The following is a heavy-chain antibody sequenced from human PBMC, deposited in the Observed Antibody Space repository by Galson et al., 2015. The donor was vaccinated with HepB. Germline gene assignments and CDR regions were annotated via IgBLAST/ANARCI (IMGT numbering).Heavy chain of an antibody. V-gene: IGHV1-69*13. Sequence: SVKVSCKASGGTFSSYAISWVRQAPGQGLEWMGGIIPIFGTANYAQKFQGRVTITADESTSTAYMELSSLSSEDTAVYYCARGGVGAFVLGVQPTPLDYWGQGTLVTVSS. D-gene: IGHD1-26*01. CDR3: ARGGVGAFVLGVQPTPLDY. CDR1: GGTFSSYA. CDR2: IIPIFGTA. J-gene: IGHJ4*02.